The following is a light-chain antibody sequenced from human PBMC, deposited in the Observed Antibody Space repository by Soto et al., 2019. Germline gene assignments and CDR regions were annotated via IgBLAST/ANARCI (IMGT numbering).Light chain of an antibody. CDR2: AAS. Sequence: DIQMTQSPSSLSASVADRVTITCRASQSIRRSLNWYQQKPGKAPNLLIYAASSLQTGVPSRFTGSGSGTDFTLTIRNLQPEDFATYYCKQTNSFPLTFGGGTKVDIK. V-gene: IGKV1-39*01. CDR1: QSIRRS. J-gene: IGKJ4*01. CDR3: KQTNSFPLT.